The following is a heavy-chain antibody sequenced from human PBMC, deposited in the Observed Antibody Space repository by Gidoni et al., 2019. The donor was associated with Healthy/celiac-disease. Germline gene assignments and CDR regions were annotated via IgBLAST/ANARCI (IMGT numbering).Heavy chain of an antibody. CDR1: GFSLSNARMG. V-gene: IGHV2-26*01. D-gene: IGHD3-22*01. CDR3: ARIHRNGRKDYYDSSGYYYEVRD. J-gene: IGHJ4*02. CDR2: IFSNDEK. Sequence: QVTLKESGPVLVKPTETLTLTCTVSGFSLSNARMGVSWIRQPPGKALEWLAPIFSNDEKSYSTSLKSRLTISKDTSKSQVVLTMTNMDPVDTATYYCARIHRNGRKDYYDSSGYYYEVRDWGQGTLVTVSS.